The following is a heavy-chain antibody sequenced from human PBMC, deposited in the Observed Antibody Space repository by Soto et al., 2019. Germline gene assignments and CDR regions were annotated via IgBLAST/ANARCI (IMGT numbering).Heavy chain of an antibody. CDR2: ISGSGDGT. CDR3: AGPGYSSQDY. D-gene: IGHD5-18*01. J-gene: IGHJ4*02. CDR1: GFTFSSFA. V-gene: IGHV3-23*01. Sequence: LRLSCTVSGFTFSSFALSWVRRAPGKGLEWVSAISGSGDGTDYAASVKGRFTISRDNSKNTLYLQMNSLRAEDTAVYYCAGPGYSSQDYWGQGALVTVSS.